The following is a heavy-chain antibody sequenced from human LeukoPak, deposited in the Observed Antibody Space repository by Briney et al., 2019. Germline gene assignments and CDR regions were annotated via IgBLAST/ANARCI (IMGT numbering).Heavy chain of an antibody. D-gene: IGHD6-13*01. J-gene: IGHJ4*02. CDR1: GGSFSGYY. V-gene: IGHV4-34*01. Sequence: TASETLSLTCAVYGGSFSGYYWSWIRQPPGKGLEWTGEINHSGSTNYNPSLKSRVTISVDTSKNQFSLKLSSVTAADTAVYYCAREGVQQLVPLDYWGQGTLVTVSS. CDR2: INHSGST. CDR3: AREGVQQLVPLDY.